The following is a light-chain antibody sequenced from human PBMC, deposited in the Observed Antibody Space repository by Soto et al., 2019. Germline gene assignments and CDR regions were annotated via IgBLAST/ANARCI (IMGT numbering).Light chain of an antibody. V-gene: IGKV3-20*01. Sequence: ENVLTQSPGTLSLSPGERATLSCRASQSVRNNYLAWYQQKPGQAPRLLIFGASSRATGIPDRFSGSGSGTDFTLTISRLEPEDFAFYHCQQYGNSPFTFGPGTKVDIK. CDR3: QQYGNSPFT. CDR1: QSVRNNY. CDR2: GAS. J-gene: IGKJ3*01.